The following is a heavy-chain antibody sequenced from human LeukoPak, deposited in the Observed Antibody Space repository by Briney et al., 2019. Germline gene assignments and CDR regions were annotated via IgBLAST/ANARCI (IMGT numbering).Heavy chain of an antibody. D-gene: IGHD1-14*01. CDR1: GYTLTELS. J-gene: IGHJ4*02. CDR3: ATLGTGTFYYFDY. Sequence: GASVKVSCKVSGYTLTELSMHWVRQAPGKGLEWVGGFDPEDGETIYAQKFQGRVTMTEDTSTDTAYMELSSLRSEDTAVYYCATLGTGTFYYFDYWGQGTLVTVSS. CDR2: FDPEDGET. V-gene: IGHV1-24*01.